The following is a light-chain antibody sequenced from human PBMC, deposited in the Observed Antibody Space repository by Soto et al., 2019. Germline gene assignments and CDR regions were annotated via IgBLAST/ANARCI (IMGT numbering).Light chain of an antibody. CDR2: DAS. J-gene: IGKJ4*01. CDR3: QQYDNHPLT. CDR1: QDISNY. Sequence: DIQMTQSTSSLSASVGDRVTITCQASQDISNYLNWYQQKPGKAPKLLIYDASNLETWVPSRFSGSGSATDFTFTIRSLQPEDIATYYFQQYDNHPLTLGGGAKVVIK. V-gene: IGKV1-33*01.